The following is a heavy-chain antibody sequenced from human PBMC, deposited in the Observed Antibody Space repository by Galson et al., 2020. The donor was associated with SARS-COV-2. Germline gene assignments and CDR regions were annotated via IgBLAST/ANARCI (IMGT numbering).Heavy chain of an antibody. D-gene: IGHD5-18*01. CDR3: AKKVAETAMDS. J-gene: IGHJ4*02. Sequence: ASVKVSCKASGYTFRNYAMNWVRQAPGQGLEWLGWINTNTGNSDYAQGLAGRFVFSLDTSVNTAYLQITNLKPEDTAVYYCAKKVAETAMDSWGQGTLVTGSS. V-gene: IGHV7-4-1*02. CDR1: GYTFRNYA. CDR2: INTNTGNS.